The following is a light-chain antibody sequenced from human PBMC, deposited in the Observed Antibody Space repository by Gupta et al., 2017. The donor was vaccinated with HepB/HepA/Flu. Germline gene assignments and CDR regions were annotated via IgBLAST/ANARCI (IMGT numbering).Light chain of an antibody. Sequence: SFVLTQPPSVSVAPGKTARIACGDNIGFNSVHWYQQKAGTAPKLVVHQDVDRPSGIPDRFSGSKFGATATLPIDRAEAGDEADYYCTAWDTYPSHYVFGGGTKVPVL. J-gene: IGLJ1*01. CDR2: QDV. CDR3: TAWDTYPSHYV. V-gene: IGLV3-21*03. CDR1: NIGFNS.